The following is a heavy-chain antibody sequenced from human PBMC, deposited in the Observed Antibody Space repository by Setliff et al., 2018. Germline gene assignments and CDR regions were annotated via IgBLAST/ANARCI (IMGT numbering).Heavy chain of an antibody. D-gene: IGHD3-22*01. V-gene: IGHV1-18*01. CDR3: ARINFYVSSGYYYAPDL. CDR1: GYTFTNYG. Sequence: GASVKVSCKASGYTFTNYGITWVRQAPGQGLEWMGWINNYNTNTKYAQKLQGRVTMTTDTSTSTAYMELRSLRSDDTAVYYCARINFYVSSGYYYAPDLWGQGTLVTVSS. CDR2: INNYNTNT. J-gene: IGHJ5*02.